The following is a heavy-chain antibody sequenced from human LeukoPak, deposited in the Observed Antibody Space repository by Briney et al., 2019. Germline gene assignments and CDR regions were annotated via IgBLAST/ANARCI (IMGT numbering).Heavy chain of an antibody. V-gene: IGHV3-66*01. Sequence: GGSLRLSCAASGFVVSTNYMSWVRQAPGKGLEWVSVPYSGGSTYYTDSVKGRFTISRDNSNNTLYLQMNNLRAEDTAVYYCAMDSAWLPLKFDYWGPGTLVAVSS. J-gene: IGHJ4*02. CDR3: AMDSAWLPLKFDY. D-gene: IGHD5-24*01. CDR2: PYSGGST. CDR1: GFVVSTNY.